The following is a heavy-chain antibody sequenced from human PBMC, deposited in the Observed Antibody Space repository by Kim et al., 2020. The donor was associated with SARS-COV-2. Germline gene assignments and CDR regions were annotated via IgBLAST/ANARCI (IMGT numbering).Heavy chain of an antibody. J-gene: IGHJ4*02. Sequence: GGSLRLSCAASGFTFSSYWMTWVRQAPGKGLEWVANIKEDGSQTYYVDSLKGRFTISRDTAKNSLYLQMNRLRAEDTAVYYCARDPTGRFDYWGQGTLVT. CDR1: GFTFSSYW. V-gene: IGHV3-7*03. D-gene: IGHD1-1*01. CDR3: ARDPTGRFDY. CDR2: IKEDGSQT.